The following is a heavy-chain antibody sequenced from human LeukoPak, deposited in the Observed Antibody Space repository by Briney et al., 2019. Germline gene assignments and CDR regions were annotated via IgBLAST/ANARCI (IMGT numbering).Heavy chain of an antibody. V-gene: IGHV3-21*01. J-gene: IGHJ4*02. Sequence: GGSLRLSCAASGFTFSSYSMNWVRQAPGKGLEWVSSISSSSSYIYYADSVKGRFTISRDNAKNSLYLQMNSLRAEDTAVYYCASNPPTMIVVVDDYWGQGTLVTVSS. CDR1: GFTFSSYS. D-gene: IGHD3-22*01. CDR2: ISSSSSYI. CDR3: ASNPPTMIVVVDDY.